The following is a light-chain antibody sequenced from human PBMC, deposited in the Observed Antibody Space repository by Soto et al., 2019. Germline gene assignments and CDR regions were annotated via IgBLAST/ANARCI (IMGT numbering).Light chain of an antibody. Sequence: QSALTQPPSVSGAPGQRVTISCTGTSSNIGAGYDVHWYQQVPGTSPKLLIFVNSNRPSGVPDRFSGSKSGTSASLAITGLQAEDEADYYCQSYANSLSVHVVFGGGTKLTVL. CDR1: SSNIGAGYD. CDR3: QSYANSLSVHVV. CDR2: VNS. V-gene: IGLV1-40*01. J-gene: IGLJ2*01.